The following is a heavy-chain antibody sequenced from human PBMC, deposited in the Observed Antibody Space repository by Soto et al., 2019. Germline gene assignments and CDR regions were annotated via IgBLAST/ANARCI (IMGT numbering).Heavy chain of an antibody. D-gene: IGHD2-21*02. CDR1: GGSVTSGNYY. CDR2: IYYSGST. J-gene: IGHJ4*02. CDR3: ARGPVVTPFVDY. Sequence: SETLSLTCTVSGGSVTSGNYYWSWIRQPPGKGLEWIGHIYYSGSTNYNPSLKSRVTISVDASKNQFPLKLSSVTAADTAIYYCARGPVVTPFVDYWGQGTLVTVSS. V-gene: IGHV4-61*01.